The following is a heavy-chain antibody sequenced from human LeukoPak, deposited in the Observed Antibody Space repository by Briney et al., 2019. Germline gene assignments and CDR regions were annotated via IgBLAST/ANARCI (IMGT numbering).Heavy chain of an antibody. CDR3: ARGLWYYDSSGSFDY. D-gene: IGHD3-22*01. CDR2: IYYSGST. J-gene: IGHJ4*02. CDR1: GGSISSGDYS. V-gene: IGHV4-30-4*01. Sequence: SETLSLTCTVSGGSISSGDYSWSWIRQPPGKGLEWIGYIYYSGSTYYNPSLKSRVTISVDTSKNQFSLKLSSVTAADTAVYYCARGLWYYDSSGSFDYWGQGTLVTVSS.